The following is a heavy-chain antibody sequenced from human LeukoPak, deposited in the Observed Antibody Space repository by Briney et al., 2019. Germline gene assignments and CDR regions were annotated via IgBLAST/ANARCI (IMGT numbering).Heavy chain of an antibody. CDR2: ISAYNGNT. CDR1: GYTFTSYG. J-gene: IGHJ4*02. Sequence: GASVKVSCKASGYTFTSYGISWVRQAPGQGLEWMGWISAYNGNTNYAQKLQGRVTMTTDTSTSTAYMELRSLRSDDTAVYYCARGTHDFWSGYSLFDYWGQGTLVTVSS. CDR3: ARGTHDFWSGYSLFDY. V-gene: IGHV1-18*01. D-gene: IGHD3-3*01.